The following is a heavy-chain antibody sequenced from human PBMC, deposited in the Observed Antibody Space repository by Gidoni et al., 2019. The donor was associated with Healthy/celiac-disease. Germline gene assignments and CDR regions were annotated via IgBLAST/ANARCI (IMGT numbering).Heavy chain of an antibody. D-gene: IGHD3-3*01. CDR2: IYHSGST. Sequence: VQLQESGPGQGKPADTLSLTCAVSGYSISSGYYWGWIRQPPGKGLEWIGSIYHSGSTYYNPSLKSRVTISVDTSKNQFSLKLSSVTAADTAVYYCAREGITIFGVVIMPLDYWGQGTLVTVSS. V-gene: IGHV4-38-2*02. CDR1: GYSISSGYY. J-gene: IGHJ4*02. CDR3: AREGITIFGVVIMPLDY.